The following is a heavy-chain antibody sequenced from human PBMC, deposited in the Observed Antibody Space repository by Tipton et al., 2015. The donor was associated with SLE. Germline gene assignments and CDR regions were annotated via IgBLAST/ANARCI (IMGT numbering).Heavy chain of an antibody. Sequence: VQLVQSGAEVKKPGESLKISCKGSGYSFTSYWIGWVRQMPGKGLEWMGRIDPSDSYTNYSPSFQGHVTISADKSISTAYLQWSSLKASDTAMYYCASATAGLMYFQHWGQGTLVTVSS. CDR1: GYSFTSYW. V-gene: IGHV5-10-1*01. CDR2: IDPSDSYT. J-gene: IGHJ1*01. CDR3: ASATAGLMYFQH. D-gene: IGHD6-13*01.